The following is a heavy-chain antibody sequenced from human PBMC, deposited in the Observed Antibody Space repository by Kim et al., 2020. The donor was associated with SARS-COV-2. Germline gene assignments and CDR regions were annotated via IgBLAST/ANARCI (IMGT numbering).Heavy chain of an antibody. Sequence: SETLSLTCTVSGGSISSGGYYWSWIRQHPGKGLEWIGYIYYSGSTYYNPSLKSRVTISVDTSKNQFSLKLSSVTAADTAVYYCARDRRLYYYGSGSYEQVWGQGTLVTVSS. CDR2: IYYSGST. CDR1: GGSISSGGYY. J-gene: IGHJ4*02. V-gene: IGHV4-31*03. CDR3: ARDRRLYYYGSGSYEQV. D-gene: IGHD3-10*01.